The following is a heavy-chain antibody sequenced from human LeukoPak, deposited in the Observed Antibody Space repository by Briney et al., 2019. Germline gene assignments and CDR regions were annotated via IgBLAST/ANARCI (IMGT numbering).Heavy chain of an antibody. CDR1: GGSISSSSYY. J-gene: IGHJ1*01. CDR2: IYYSGST. Sequence: KPSETLSLTCTVSGGSISSSSYYWGWIRQPPGKGLERIGSIYYSGSTYYNPSLKSRVTISVDTSKNQFSLKLSSVTAADTAVYYCARHDGSSWYVGKYFQHWGQGTLVTVSS. D-gene: IGHD6-13*01. CDR3: ARHDGSSWYVGKYFQH. V-gene: IGHV4-39*01.